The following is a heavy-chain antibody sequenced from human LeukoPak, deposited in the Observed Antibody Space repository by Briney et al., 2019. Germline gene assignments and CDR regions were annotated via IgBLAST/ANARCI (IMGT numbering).Heavy chain of an antibody. CDR2: ISYDGSNK. J-gene: IGHJ3*02. CDR1: GFTFSSYS. D-gene: IGHD3-22*01. V-gene: IGHV3-30*03. Sequence: GSLRLSCAASGFTFSSYSMMWVRQAPGKGLEWVAVISYDGSNKYYADSVKGRFTISRDNSKNTLYLQMNSLRAEDTAVYYCARDRSYYDSSGYYQPVGAFDIWGQGTMVTVSS. CDR3: ARDRSYYDSSGYYQPVGAFDI.